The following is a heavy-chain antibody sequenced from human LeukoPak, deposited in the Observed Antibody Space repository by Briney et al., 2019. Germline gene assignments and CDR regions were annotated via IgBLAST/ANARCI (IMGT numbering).Heavy chain of an antibody. Sequence: SETLSLTCTVSGGSISSYYWSWIRQPPGKGLEWIGYIYYSGSTNYNPSLKSRVTISVDTSKNQFSLKLSSVTAADTAVYYCARDYDSSGYYLRGQGTLVTVSS. CDR2: IYYSGST. V-gene: IGHV4-59*01. CDR1: GGSISSYY. J-gene: IGHJ4*02. CDR3: ARDYDSSGYYL. D-gene: IGHD3-22*01.